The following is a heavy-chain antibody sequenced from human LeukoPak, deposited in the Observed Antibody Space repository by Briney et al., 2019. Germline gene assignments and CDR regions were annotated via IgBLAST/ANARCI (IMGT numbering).Heavy chain of an antibody. D-gene: IGHD5-12*01. Sequence: ASVKVSCKASGYTFSNYGITWVRQAPGQGLEWMGWISAYSGKTNSAQKLQGRVTFTTDTSTSTAYMEVRSLRFDDTAVYYCVRLTAYSGYVLMGFEYWGQGTLVTVSS. CDR3: VRLTAYSGYVLMGFEY. CDR1: GYTFSNYG. V-gene: IGHV1-18*01. CDR2: ISAYSGKT. J-gene: IGHJ4*02.